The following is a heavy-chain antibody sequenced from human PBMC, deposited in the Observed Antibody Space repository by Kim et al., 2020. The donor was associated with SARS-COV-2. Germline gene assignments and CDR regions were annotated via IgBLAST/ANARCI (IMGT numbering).Heavy chain of an antibody. Sequence: GGSLRLSCAASGFTFSSYGMHWVRQAPGKGLEWVAVISYDGSNKYYADSVKGRFTISRDNSKNTLYLQMNSLRAEDTAVYYCAKEDIVVVVAATLFDYWGQGTLVTVSS. D-gene: IGHD2-15*01. V-gene: IGHV3-30*18. CDR3: AKEDIVVVVAATLFDY. CDR1: GFTFSSYG. J-gene: IGHJ4*02. CDR2: ISYDGSNK.